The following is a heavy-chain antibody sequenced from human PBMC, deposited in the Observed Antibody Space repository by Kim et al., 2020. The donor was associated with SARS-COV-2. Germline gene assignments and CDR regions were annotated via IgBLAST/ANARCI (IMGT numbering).Heavy chain of an antibody. CDR1: GDSVSSNSAA. CDR2: TYYRSKWYN. J-gene: IGHJ4*02. Sequence: SQTLSLTCAISGDSVSSNSAAWNWIRQSPSRGLEWLGRTYYRSKWYNDYAVSVKSRITINPDTSKNQFSLQLNSVTPEDTAVYYCARSGVGSSWELLWFGELFAYFDYWGQGTLVTVSS. V-gene: IGHV6-1*01. CDR3: ARSGVGSSWELLWFGELFAYFDY. D-gene: IGHD3-10*01.